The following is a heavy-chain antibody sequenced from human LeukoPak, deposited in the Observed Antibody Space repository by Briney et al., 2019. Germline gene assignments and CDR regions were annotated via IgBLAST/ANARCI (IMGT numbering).Heavy chain of an antibody. J-gene: IGHJ4*02. Sequence: PGGSLRLSCAASGFSFSSYAMRWVRQAPGKGLEWVAVISYDGSNKYYADSVKGLFTISRDNSKNTLYLQMNSLRAEDTAVYYCARTYDFWSGYYISGGAFDYWGQGTLVTVSS. CDR3: ARTYDFWSGYYISGGAFDY. V-gene: IGHV3-30*04. D-gene: IGHD3-3*01. CDR2: ISYDGSNK. CDR1: GFSFSSYA.